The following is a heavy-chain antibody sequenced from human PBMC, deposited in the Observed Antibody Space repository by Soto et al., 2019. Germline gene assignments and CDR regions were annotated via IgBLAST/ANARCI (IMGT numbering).Heavy chain of an antibody. V-gene: IGHV4-39*01. CDR2: VYYRGNT. CDR1: GGSISSDY. J-gene: IGHJ4*02. CDR3: ARHKDTSSRYLLPDY. D-gene: IGHD6-13*01. Sequence: SETLSLTCTVSGGSISSDYWGWIRQPPGKGLEWIGSVYYRGNTYYNPSLKSRVTTSVDTSKNQFSLKLYSVTAADTALYYCARHKDTSSRYLLPDYWGQGTLVTVSS.